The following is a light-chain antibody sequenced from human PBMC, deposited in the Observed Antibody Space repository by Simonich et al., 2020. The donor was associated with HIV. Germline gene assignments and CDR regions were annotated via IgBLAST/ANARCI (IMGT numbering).Light chain of an antibody. CDR2: EGS. CDR3: CSYAGSSPYVV. CDR1: SSDVGSYNF. Sequence: QSALTQPASVSGSPGQSITLSCTGTSSDVGSYNFFSWYQQPPGKAPKLMIYEGSKRPSGVSNRFSGSKSGNTASLTISGLEAEDEADYYCCSYAGSSPYVVFGGGTKLTVL. V-gene: IGLV2-23*01. J-gene: IGLJ2*01.